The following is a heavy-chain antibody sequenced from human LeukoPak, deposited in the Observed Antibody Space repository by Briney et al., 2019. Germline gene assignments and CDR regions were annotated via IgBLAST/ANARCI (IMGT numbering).Heavy chain of an antibody. CDR3: AKDLDSRSWGAFDI. CDR1: AFTFSSYA. V-gene: IGHV3-23*01. D-gene: IGHD6-13*01. Sequence: GGSLRLSCAASAFTFSSYAMSWVRQAPGKGLEWVSAISGSGGSTYYADPVKGRFTISRDNSNSTLYLQMNSLRAEDTAVYYCAKDLDSRSWGAFDIWGQGTMVIVSS. J-gene: IGHJ3*02. CDR2: ISGSGGST.